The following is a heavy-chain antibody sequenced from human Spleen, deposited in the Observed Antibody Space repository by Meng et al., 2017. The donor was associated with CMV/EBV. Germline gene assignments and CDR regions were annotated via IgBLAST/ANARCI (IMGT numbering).Heavy chain of an antibody. CDR3: ATSGTTDY. D-gene: IGHD1-7*01. V-gene: IGHV1-2*02. J-gene: IGHJ4*02. CDR2: MNPKNGGP. CDR1: GYTFIDFY. Sequence: KGSCKASGYTFIDFYVHWVRQAPGQGLEWMGSMNPKNGGPNSAQKFQGRVTMTRDTSISTAYMELSRLRSDDTAVYYCATSGTTDYWGQGTLVTVSS.